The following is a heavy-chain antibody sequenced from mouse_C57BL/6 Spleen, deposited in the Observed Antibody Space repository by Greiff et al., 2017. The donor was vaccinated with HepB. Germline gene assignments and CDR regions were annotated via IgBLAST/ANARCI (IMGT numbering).Heavy chain of an antibody. CDR2: IDPENGDT. CDR1: GFNIKDDY. J-gene: IGHJ3*01. CDR3: TTAYGHFAY. Sequence: VQLQQSGAELVRPGASVKLSCTASGFNIKDDYMHWVKQRPEQGLEWIGWIDPENGDTEYASKFQGKVTITADTSSNTAYLLLSSLTSDDTAVCYCTTAYGHFAYWGQGTLVTVSA. D-gene: IGHD1-1*02. V-gene: IGHV14-4*01.